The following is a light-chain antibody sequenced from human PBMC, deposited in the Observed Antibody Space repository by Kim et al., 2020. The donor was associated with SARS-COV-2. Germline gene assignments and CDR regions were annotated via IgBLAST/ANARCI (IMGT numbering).Light chain of an antibody. CDR3: ATWDVSLNGWV. J-gene: IGLJ3*02. Sequence: QSVLTQPPSTSGTPGQRVTISCSGSSSNVGLHFVNWYQQLPGTAPKVFIYNDNQRPSGVPDRFSGSRSGTSASLAISGLQSEDEAEYYCATWDVSLNGWVFGGGTQRTVL. CDR1: SSNVGLHF. V-gene: IGLV1-44*01. CDR2: NDN.